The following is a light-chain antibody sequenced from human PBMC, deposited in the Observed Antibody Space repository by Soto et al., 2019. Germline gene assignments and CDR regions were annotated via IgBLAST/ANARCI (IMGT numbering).Light chain of an antibody. CDR1: QSLRSC. Sequence: EREMTQSAYTLSGSLGERSTLSCMASQSLRSCLAWYQQKPGQAPKLLIYDASTRATGVPDRFSGSGSGTDFTLTISRLEPEDFAVYYCQEFSSSPLTFGRGTKVDIK. CDR2: DAS. CDR3: QEFSSSPLT. J-gene: IGKJ4*01. V-gene: IGKV3-20*01.